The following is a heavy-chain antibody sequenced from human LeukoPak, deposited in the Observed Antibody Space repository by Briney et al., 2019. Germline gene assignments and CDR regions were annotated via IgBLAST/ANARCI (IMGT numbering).Heavy chain of an antibody. J-gene: IGHJ4*02. D-gene: IGHD6-13*01. Sequence: GGSLRLSCTASGLNFRTSWMSWVRQSPGKGLEFLANIRYDGTAKNYMDSVKGRFTISRDNPKNSLYLQMDSLRADDTAVYYCARDPDSSSFDYWGQGVLVTVSS. V-gene: IGHV3-7*01. CDR3: ARDPDSSSFDY. CDR1: GLNFRTSW. CDR2: IRYDGTAK.